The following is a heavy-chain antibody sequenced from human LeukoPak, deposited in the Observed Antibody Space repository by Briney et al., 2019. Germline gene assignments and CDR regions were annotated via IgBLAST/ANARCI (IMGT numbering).Heavy chain of an antibody. Sequence: SETLSLTCTVSGGSISSSSYYWGWIRQPPGKGLEWIGRIYTSGSTNYNPSLKSRVTISVDTSKNQFSLKLSSVTAADTAVYYCARYDILTGYPDYWGQGTLVTVSS. CDR1: GGSISSSSYY. J-gene: IGHJ4*02. D-gene: IGHD3-9*01. CDR2: IYTSGST. CDR3: ARYDILTGYPDY. V-gene: IGHV4-39*07.